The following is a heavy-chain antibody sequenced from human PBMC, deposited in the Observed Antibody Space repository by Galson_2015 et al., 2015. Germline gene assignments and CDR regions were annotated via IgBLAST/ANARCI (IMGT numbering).Heavy chain of an antibody. CDR3: ARLATVSLFDY. CDR1: GGSVSSGSYY. V-gene: IGHV4-61*01. D-gene: IGHD4-17*01. J-gene: IGHJ4*02. Sequence: LSLTCTVSGGSVSSGSYYWSWIRQPPGKGLEWIGYIYYSGSTNYNPSLKSRVTISVDTSKNQFSLKLSSVTAADTAVYYCARLATVSLFDYWGQGTLVTVSS. CDR2: IYYSGST.